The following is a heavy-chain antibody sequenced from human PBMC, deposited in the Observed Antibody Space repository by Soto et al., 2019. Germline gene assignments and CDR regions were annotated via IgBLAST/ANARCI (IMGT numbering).Heavy chain of an antibody. D-gene: IGHD7-27*01. V-gene: IGHV4-30-4*01. Sequence: SLTCTVSGGSISSGDFYWSWIRQPPGKGLEWIGYIYYSGATTYNPSLKSRVTISGDTSKNQFSLKLTSVTAADTALYYCARGRDWGYYFDYWGQGTLVTVSS. CDR2: IYYSGAT. CDR1: GGSISSGDFY. J-gene: IGHJ4*02. CDR3: ARGRDWGYYFDY.